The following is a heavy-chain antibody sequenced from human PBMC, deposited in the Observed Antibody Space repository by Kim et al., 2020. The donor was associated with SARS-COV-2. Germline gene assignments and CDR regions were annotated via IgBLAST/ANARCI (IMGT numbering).Heavy chain of an antibody. J-gene: IGHJ4*02. Sequence: SETLSLTCAVYGGSFSGYYWSWIRQPPGKGLEWIGEINHSGSTNYNPSLKSRVTISVDTSKNQFSLKLSSVTAADTAVYYCARASEVPAAKYYFDYWGQGTLVTVSS. CDR1: GGSFSGYY. CDR2: INHSGST. D-gene: IGHD2-2*01. V-gene: IGHV4-34*01. CDR3: ARASEVPAAKYYFDY.